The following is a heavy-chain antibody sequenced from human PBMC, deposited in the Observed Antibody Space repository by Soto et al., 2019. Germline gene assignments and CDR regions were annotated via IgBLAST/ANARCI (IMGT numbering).Heavy chain of an antibody. CDR3: ARGRYGDY. V-gene: IGHV1-18*01. CDR2: ISAHNGNT. D-gene: IGHD1-1*01. Sequence: QVHLVQSGAEVKKPGVSVKVSCKGSGYAFTTYGITWVRQAPGQGLEWMGWISAHNGNTNYAQQLQGRVTETRDTSTSTAHMELRSLRSDDTAVYYCARGRYGDYWGQGALVTGSS. J-gene: IGHJ4*02. CDR1: GYAFTTYG.